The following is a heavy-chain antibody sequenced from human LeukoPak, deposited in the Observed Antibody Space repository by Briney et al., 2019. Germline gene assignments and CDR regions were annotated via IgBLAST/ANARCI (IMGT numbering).Heavy chain of an antibody. Sequence: GGSLRLSCAASGFSFSSYGMHWVRQAPGEGLEWVAFLRYDGSNKYYADSVKGRFTISRDNSKDTLYLQMNSLRAEDTAVYYCARAKSVEMATIFDPTPIKRYYFDYWGQGTLVTVSS. CDR2: LRYDGSNK. CDR1: GFSFSSYG. V-gene: IGHV3-30*02. J-gene: IGHJ4*02. D-gene: IGHD5-24*01. CDR3: ARAKSVEMATIFDPTPIKRYYFDY.